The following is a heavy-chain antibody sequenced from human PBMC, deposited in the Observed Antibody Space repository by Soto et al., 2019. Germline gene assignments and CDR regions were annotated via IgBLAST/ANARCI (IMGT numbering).Heavy chain of an antibody. J-gene: IGHJ4*02. D-gene: IGHD3-3*01. Sequence: QITLKESGPTLVNPTQTLTLTCTFSGFSLSTSGVGVGWIRQPPGKALEWLSLIYWDDDKRYSPSLKSRLTIPKDTSKNQVVLTMTIMDPVDTATYYCARQADFWSGYYLSDWGQGTLVTVSS. CDR1: GFSLSTSGVG. CDR2: IYWDDDK. V-gene: IGHV2-5*02. CDR3: ARQADFWSGYYLSD.